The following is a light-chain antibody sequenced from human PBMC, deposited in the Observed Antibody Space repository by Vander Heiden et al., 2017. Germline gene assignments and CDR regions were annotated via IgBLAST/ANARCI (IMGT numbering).Light chain of an antibody. J-gene: IGKJ2*01. CDR3: QQTDSTPHT. V-gene: IGKV1-39*01. CDR2: PAS. CDR1: ENIINY. Sequence: DIQMTQSPSSLSASVGDRVTITCRASENIINYLNWYQQIPGKAPKLLIYPASSLQSGVPSRFSGSGSGTDFTLTISSLQPEDFATYYCQQTDSTPHTFGQGTKLEIK.